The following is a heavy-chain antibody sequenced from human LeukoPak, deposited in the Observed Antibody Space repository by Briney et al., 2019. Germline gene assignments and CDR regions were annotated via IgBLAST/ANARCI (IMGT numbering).Heavy chain of an antibody. CDR2: INTDGSST. V-gene: IGHV3-74*03. Sequence: PGGSLRLSCAASGFTFSSYWMHWVRQAPGKRLVWVSRINTDGSSTTYADSVKGRFTISRDNAKNTLYLEMNSLRAEDTAVYYCARDRYRTTTRCSDYWGQGTLVTVSS. D-gene: IGHD2-2*01. CDR1: GFTFSSYW. J-gene: IGHJ4*02. CDR3: ARDRYRTTTRCSDY.